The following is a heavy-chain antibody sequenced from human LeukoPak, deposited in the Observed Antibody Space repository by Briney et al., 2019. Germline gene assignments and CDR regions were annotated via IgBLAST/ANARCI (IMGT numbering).Heavy chain of an antibody. V-gene: IGHV3-23*01. D-gene: IGHD2-8*02. CDR2: IFPSGGEI. Sequence: GGSLRLSCAASGFTFSTFAMIWVRQPPGKGLEWVSSIFPSGGEIHYADSVRGRFTISRDNSKSTPSLQMNSLRAEDTAIYYCATYRQVLLPFESWGQGTLVTVSS. CDR1: GFTFSTFA. J-gene: IGHJ4*02. CDR3: ATYRQVLLPFES.